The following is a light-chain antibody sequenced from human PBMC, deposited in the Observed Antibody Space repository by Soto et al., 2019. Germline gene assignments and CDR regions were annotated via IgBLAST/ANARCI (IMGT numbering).Light chain of an antibody. CDR2: AAS. CDR1: QSISSY. V-gene: IGKV1-39*01. Sequence: DIQMTQSPSSLSASVGDRVTITCRASQSISSYLNWYQQKPGKAPKLLIYAASSLQSGVPSRFSGSGSGKDFSLTISSLQPEDFATYYCPQSYSTPPYTLGQGTKLEIK. J-gene: IGKJ2*01. CDR3: PQSYSTPPYT.